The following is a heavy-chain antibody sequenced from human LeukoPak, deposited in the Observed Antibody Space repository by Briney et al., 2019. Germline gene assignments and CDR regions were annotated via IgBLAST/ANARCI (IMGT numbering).Heavy chain of an antibody. V-gene: IGHV3-43D*04. CDR3: AKGYSSSLYYYYYMDV. CDR1: GFTFDDYA. Sequence: GGSLRLSCAASGFTFDDYAMHWVRQAPGKGLEWVSLISWDGGSTYYADSVKGRFTISRDNSKNSLHLQMNSLRAEDTALYYCAKGYSSSLYYYYYMDVWGKGTTVTVSS. CDR2: ISWDGGST. J-gene: IGHJ6*03. D-gene: IGHD6-6*01.